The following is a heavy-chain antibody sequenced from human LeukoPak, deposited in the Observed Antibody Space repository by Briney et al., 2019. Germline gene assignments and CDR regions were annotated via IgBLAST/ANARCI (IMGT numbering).Heavy chain of an antibody. J-gene: IGHJ4*02. Sequence: PGGSLRLSFAASGFPFSSYWMHWVRQAPGKGLVWVSRINSDGSSTSYADSVKGRFTISRDNAKNTLYLQMNSLRAEDTAVNYCGREGIAVAGPRDYWGQGTLVSVSS. V-gene: IGHV3-74*01. CDR3: GREGIAVAGPRDY. D-gene: IGHD6-19*01. CDR2: INSDGSST. CDR1: GFPFSSYW.